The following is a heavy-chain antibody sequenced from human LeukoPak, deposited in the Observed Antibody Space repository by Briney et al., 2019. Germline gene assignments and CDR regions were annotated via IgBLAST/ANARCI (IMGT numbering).Heavy chain of an antibody. CDR1: GYTFTGYY. V-gene: IGHV1-2*02. CDR2: INPNSGGT. Sequence: GASVKVSCKASGYTFTGYYMHWVRQAPGQGLEWMGWINPNSGGTNYAQKFQGRVTMTRDTSISTAYMELSRLRSDDTAVYYCARSTPSTVVVPAGWFDPWGQGTLVTVSS. J-gene: IGHJ5*02. D-gene: IGHD2-2*01. CDR3: ARSTPSTVVVPAGWFDP.